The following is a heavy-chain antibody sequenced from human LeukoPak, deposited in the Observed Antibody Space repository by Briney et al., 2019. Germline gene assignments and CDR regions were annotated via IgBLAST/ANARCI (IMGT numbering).Heavy chain of an antibody. J-gene: IGHJ4*02. Sequence: PGGSLRLSCAASGFTFSSYAMSWVRQAPGKGLEWVSAVSGSGGSTYYADSVKGRFTISRDNSKNTLYLQMNSLRAEDTAVYYCAKDGVTTGVNPYYFDYWGQGTLVTVSS. D-gene: IGHD4-17*01. CDR1: GFTFSSYA. CDR3: AKDGVTTGVNPYYFDY. CDR2: VSGSGGST. V-gene: IGHV3-23*01.